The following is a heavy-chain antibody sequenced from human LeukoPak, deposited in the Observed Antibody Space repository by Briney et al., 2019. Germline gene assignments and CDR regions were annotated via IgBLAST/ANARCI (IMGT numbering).Heavy chain of an antibody. V-gene: IGHV3-74*01. CDR3: AAGADYYDSSGYYIGYYYYGMDV. CDR2: IKTDGSTT. J-gene: IGHJ6*02. CDR1: GFTFSSSW. Sequence: GGSLRLSCAVSGFTFSSSWMHWVRQAPGKGLVWVSHIKTDGSTTAYADSVKGRFTISRDNAKNTLYLQMNSLRAEDTAVYYCAAGADYYDSSGYYIGYYYYGMDVWGQGTTVTVSS. D-gene: IGHD3-22*01.